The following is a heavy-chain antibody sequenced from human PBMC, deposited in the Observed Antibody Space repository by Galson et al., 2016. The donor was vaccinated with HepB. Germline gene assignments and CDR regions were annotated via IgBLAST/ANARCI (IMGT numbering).Heavy chain of an antibody. V-gene: IGHV3-23*01. D-gene: IGHD1-14*01. J-gene: IGHJ4*02. Sequence: SLRLSCAGSGFTFNSYAMNWVRQAPGKGLVWISLISDNGHATYYADPVRGRFSIARDNSKNTLYLQMNSLRADDTAVYYCAKCPPGTRGSLDSWGQGTLVTVSS. CDR1: GFTFNSYA. CDR3: AKCPPGTRGSLDS. CDR2: ISDNGHAT.